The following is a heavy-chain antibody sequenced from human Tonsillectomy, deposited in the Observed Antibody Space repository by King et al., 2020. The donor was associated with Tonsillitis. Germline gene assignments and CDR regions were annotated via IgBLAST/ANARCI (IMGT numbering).Heavy chain of an antibody. D-gene: IGHD2-2*01. V-gene: IGHV4-30-4*01. CDR1: GGSISSGDHY. Sequence: QLQESGPGLVKPSQTLSLTCTVSGGSISSGDHYWCWIRQPPGKGLEWIGNIYYSGSTFYNPSLKTRVTISGDTLKNQFSLKLSSVTAPDTAVYDCARYCSSTSCHGEAFDIWGQGTMVTVSS. CDR3: ARYCSSTSCHGEAFDI. J-gene: IGHJ3*02. CDR2: IYYSGST.